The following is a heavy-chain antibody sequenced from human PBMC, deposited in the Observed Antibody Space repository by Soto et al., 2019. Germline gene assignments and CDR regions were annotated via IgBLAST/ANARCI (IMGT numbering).Heavy chain of an antibody. CDR2: INPSGGST. D-gene: IGHD6-6*01. Sequence: GVSLKVSCKAPGYTFTSYYMHWVRQAPGQGLEWMGIINPSGGSTSYAQKFQGRVTMTRDTSTSTVYMELSSLRSEDTAVYYCARDRFIEYSSSCQDYWGQGTLVTVSS. CDR1: GYTFTSYY. J-gene: IGHJ4*02. CDR3: ARDRFIEYSSSCQDY. V-gene: IGHV1-46*03.